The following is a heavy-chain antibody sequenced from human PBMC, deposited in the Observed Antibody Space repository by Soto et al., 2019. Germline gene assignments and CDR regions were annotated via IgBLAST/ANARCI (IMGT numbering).Heavy chain of an antibody. D-gene: IGHD1-7*01. V-gene: IGHV6-1*01. CDR2: TYYRTRWYY. CDR1: GDSVSSNSSA. J-gene: IGHJ6*03. Sequence: SQALSLTCVISGDSVSSNSSAWNWIRQSPSRGLEWLGRTYYRTRWYYDYAVSVRSRITVNPDTSKNQFSLQLTSVTPEDTAVYYCAGTTSHYWYYMDVWGKGTTVTVSS. CDR3: AGTTSHYWYYMDV.